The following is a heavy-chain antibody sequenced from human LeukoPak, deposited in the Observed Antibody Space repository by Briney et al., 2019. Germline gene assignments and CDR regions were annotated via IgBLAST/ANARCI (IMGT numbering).Heavy chain of an antibody. V-gene: IGHV3-23*01. CDR1: GSTFSTFA. Sequence: GGSLRLSCAASGSTFSTFAMSWVRQAPGKGLEWVTAISGSGGGAYYADSVKGRFTVSRDNSKNTLYLQMNTLRAEDTAVYYCALYYYGSGSYFPHYFDYWGQGTLVTVSS. CDR3: ALYYYGSGSYFPHYFDY. D-gene: IGHD3-10*01. J-gene: IGHJ4*02. CDR2: ISGSGGGA.